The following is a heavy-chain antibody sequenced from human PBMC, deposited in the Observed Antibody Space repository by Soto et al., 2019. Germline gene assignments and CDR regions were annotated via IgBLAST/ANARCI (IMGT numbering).Heavy chain of an antibody. J-gene: IGHJ6*02. V-gene: IGHV1-18*01. CDR3: ARTSQMTTVATGLFRYGLDV. Sequence: QVQLVQSGAEVKKPGASVKVSCKASGYTFTSYGISWVRQAPGQGLEWMGWISVYNGDTTYAQKFQGRVTMTTDTSTSTAYMELRSLRSDDTAVYYCARTSQMTTVATGLFRYGLDVWGQGTTVTVSS. D-gene: IGHD4-17*01. CDR2: ISVYNGDT. CDR1: GYTFTSYG.